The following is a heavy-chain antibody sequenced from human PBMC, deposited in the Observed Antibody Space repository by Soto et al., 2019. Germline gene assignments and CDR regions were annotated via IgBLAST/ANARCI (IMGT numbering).Heavy chain of an antibody. Sequence: QVHLQESGPGLVKPSQTLSLTCTVSGGSISSGGYYWSWIRQHPGKGLEWIGYIYYSESTYYNPSLKSRVTLTVDTSKNQFSLKLSSVTAADTTVYYCAREMSFYDSSGYYYVYFDYWGQGTLVTVSS. CDR1: GGSISSGGYY. CDR3: AREMSFYDSSGYYYVYFDY. D-gene: IGHD3-22*01. V-gene: IGHV4-31*03. J-gene: IGHJ4*02. CDR2: IYYSEST.